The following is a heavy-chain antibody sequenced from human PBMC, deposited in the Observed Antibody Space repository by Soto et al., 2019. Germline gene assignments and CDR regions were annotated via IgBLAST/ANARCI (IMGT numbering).Heavy chain of an antibody. Sequence: QVQLVESGGGVVQPGRSLRLSCAASGFTFSSYGMQWVRQATGKGLEWVAVIWYDGSNKYYADSVKGRFTISRDNSKNTLYLQMNGLRAEDTAVYYCARDDILTGYYILDCWGQGTLVTVSS. D-gene: IGHD3-9*01. CDR3: ARDDILTGYYILDC. CDR2: IWYDGSNK. J-gene: IGHJ4*02. V-gene: IGHV3-33*01. CDR1: GFTFSSYG.